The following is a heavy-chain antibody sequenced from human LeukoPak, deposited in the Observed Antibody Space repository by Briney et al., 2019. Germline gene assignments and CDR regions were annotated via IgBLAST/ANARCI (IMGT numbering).Heavy chain of an antibody. CDR2: IYYSGST. J-gene: IGHJ4*02. CDR3: ARYDSSGYDLTFDY. D-gene: IGHD3-22*01. CDR1: GGSFSGYY. Sequence: SETLSLTCAVYGGSFSGYYWSWIRQPPGKGLEWIGYIYYSGSTNYNPSLKSRVTISVDTSKNQFSLKLSSVTAADTAVYYCARYDSSGYDLTFDYWGQGTLVTVSS. V-gene: IGHV4-59*01.